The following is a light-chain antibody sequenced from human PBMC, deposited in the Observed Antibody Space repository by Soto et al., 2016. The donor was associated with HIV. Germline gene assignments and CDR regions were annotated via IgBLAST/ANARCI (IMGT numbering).Light chain of an antibody. J-gene: IGKJ3*01. CDR1: QSINSW. CDR2: KAS. V-gene: IGKV1-5*03. CDR3: QQYNTSPLT. Sequence: DIQMTQSPSTLSASVGDRVTITCRASQSINSWLAWYQQKPGKAPNLLIYKASSLESGVPSRFSGSGSGTEFSLTISSVQPDDFATYYCQQYNTSPLTFGPGTKVDIK.